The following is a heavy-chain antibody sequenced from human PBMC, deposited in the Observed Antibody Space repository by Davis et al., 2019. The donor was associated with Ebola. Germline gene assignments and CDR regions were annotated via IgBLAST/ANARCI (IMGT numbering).Heavy chain of an antibody. CDR2: ISAYNGNT. CDR1: GYTFTSYG. CDR3: ARGDHGDYYYYGMDV. Sequence: ASVKVSCKASGYTFTSYGISWVRQAPGQGLEWMGWISAYNGNTNYAQKFQGRVTITADESTSTAYMELSSLRSEDTAVYYCARGDHGDYYYYGMDVWGQGTTVTVSS. J-gene: IGHJ6*02. D-gene: IGHD4-17*01. V-gene: IGHV1-18*01.